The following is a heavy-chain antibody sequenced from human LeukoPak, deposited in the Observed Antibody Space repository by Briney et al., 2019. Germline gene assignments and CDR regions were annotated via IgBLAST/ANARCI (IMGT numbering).Heavy chain of an antibody. Sequence: ASVKVSCKVSGYTLTELSMHWARQAPGKGLEWMGGFDPEDGETIYAQKFQGRVTMTEDTSTDTAYMELSSLRSEDTAVYYCATDPGITIFGVVRLWGQGTLVTVSS. D-gene: IGHD3-3*01. CDR3: ATDPGITIFGVVRL. CDR2: FDPEDGET. J-gene: IGHJ4*02. CDR1: GYTLTELS. V-gene: IGHV1-24*01.